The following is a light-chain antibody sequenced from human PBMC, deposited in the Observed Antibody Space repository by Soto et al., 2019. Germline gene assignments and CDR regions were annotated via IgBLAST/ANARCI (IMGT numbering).Light chain of an antibody. V-gene: IGKV3-15*01. J-gene: IGKJ4*01. CDR2: GAS. Sequence: EIGMTQSPATLSVSPGERATLSCMASHSVSSRLAWYQQKPGQAPRLLIYGASTRATGLPARFSGSGSGTEFTLTISSLQSEDFAVYYCQHYTNWPLTFGGGTKVEIK. CDR3: QHYTNWPLT. CDR1: HSVSSR.